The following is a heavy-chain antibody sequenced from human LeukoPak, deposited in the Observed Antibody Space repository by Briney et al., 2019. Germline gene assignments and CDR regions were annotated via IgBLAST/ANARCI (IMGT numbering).Heavy chain of an antibody. CDR3: ARTDSSGYYYRRGLDI. CDR2: INPSGGIT. J-gene: IGHJ3*02. Sequence: GASVTVSCKASGYTFTNYYMHWVRQAPGQGLEWMGTINPSGGITIYAQKFQGRVTMTRDTSTSTVYMELSSLRSEDTAVYYCARTDSSGYYYRRGLDIWGQGTVVTVSS. V-gene: IGHV1-46*01. CDR1: GYTFTNYY. D-gene: IGHD3-22*01.